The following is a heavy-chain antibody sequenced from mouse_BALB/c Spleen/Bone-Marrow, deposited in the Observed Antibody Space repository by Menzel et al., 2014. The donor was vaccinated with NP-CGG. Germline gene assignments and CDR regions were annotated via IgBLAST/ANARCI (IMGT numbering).Heavy chain of an antibody. CDR3: ARWLLQYFDV. D-gene: IGHD2-3*01. CDR1: GYTFTSYW. J-gene: IGHJ1*01. V-gene: IGHV1S81*02. Sequence: QVHVKQSGAELVKPGASVKLSCKASGYTFTSYWMHRVKQRPGQGLEWIGEIIPSNGRTNYNEKFKSKATLTVDKSSNTAYMQLSSLTSEDSAVYYCARWLLQYFDVWGAGTTVTVSS. CDR2: IIPSNGRT.